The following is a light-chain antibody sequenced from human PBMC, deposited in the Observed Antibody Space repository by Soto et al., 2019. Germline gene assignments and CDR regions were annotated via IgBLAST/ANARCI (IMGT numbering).Light chain of an antibody. Sequence: PGDRATLACRASQSISSDHLAWYQQRPGQSPRLLIYGASSRTTGVPDRFSGSGSGTDFTLTISRLEPEDFAVYYCQHYRSAPFTFGPGTKVDIK. CDR1: QSISSDH. V-gene: IGKV3-20*01. CDR3: QHYRSAPFT. J-gene: IGKJ3*01. CDR2: GAS.